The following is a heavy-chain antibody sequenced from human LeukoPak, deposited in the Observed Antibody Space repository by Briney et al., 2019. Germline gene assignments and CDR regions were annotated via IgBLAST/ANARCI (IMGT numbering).Heavy chain of an antibody. CDR3: ARVGYSSGWYADY. CDR1: GGSISSYY. Sequence: SETLSLTCTASGGSISSYYWSWIRQPPGKGLEWIGYIYYSGSTNYNPSLKSRVTISVDTSKNQFSLKLSSVTAADTAVYYCARVGYSSGWYADYWGQGTLVTVSS. J-gene: IGHJ4*02. V-gene: IGHV4-59*01. D-gene: IGHD6-19*01. CDR2: IYYSGST.